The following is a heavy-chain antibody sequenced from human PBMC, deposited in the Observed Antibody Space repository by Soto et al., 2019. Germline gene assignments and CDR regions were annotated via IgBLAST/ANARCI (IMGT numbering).Heavy chain of an antibody. Sequence: QVQLVESGGGVVQPGRSLRLSCAASGFTFSSYAMHWVRQAPGKGLEWVAVISYDGSNKYYADSVKGRFTISRDNSKNTLYLQMNSLRAEDTAVYYCARPPGLEWDSGYDSPALDAFDIWGQGTMVTVSS. V-gene: IGHV3-30-3*01. J-gene: IGHJ3*02. CDR1: GFTFSSYA. CDR3: ARPPGLEWDSGYDSPALDAFDI. D-gene: IGHD5-12*01. CDR2: ISYDGSNK.